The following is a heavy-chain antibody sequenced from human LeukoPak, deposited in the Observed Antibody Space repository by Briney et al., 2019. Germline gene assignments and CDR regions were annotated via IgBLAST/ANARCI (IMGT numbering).Heavy chain of an antibody. CDR3: ARHVTYSSTSSYFDY. Sequence: GESLKISCKASGYSFTSYWIAWVRQMPGKGLEYMGFIYPGGSDTRCSPSCEGQVTISADKSITTAYLQWSSLKASDTAIYYCARHVTYSSTSSYFDYWGQGTLVTVSS. D-gene: IGHD6-6*01. V-gene: IGHV5-51*01. J-gene: IGHJ4*02. CDR1: GYSFTSYW. CDR2: IYPGGSDT.